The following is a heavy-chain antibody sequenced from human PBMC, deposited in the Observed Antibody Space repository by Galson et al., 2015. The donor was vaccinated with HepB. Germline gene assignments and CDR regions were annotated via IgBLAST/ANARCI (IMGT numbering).Heavy chain of an antibody. D-gene: IGHD3-16*01. V-gene: IGHV5-51*01. CDR3: ARRSFSYVDY. J-gene: IGHJ4*02. CDR2: IYPSDYDL. CDR1: GYRFSNYW. Sequence: QSGAEVKKPGESLKISCKASGYRFSNYWIGWVRQMPGKGLEWIGIIYPSDYDLRYSPSLQGQVTISVDKSVTTTYLQWDNLKASDSAMYYCARRSFSYVDYWGQGTLVTVSS.